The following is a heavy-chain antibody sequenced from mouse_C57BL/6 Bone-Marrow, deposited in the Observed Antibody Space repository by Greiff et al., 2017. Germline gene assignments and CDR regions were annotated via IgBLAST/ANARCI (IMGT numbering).Heavy chain of an antibody. J-gene: IGHJ1*03. Sequence: QVQLQQPGTELVKPGASVKLSCKASGYTFTSYWMHWVKQRPGQGLEWIGNINPSNGGTNYNEKFKSKATLTVDKSSSTAYMQLSSLTSEDSAVYYCARVGGCGVTTTVFDVWGTGTTVTVSS. D-gene: IGHD2-2*01. V-gene: IGHV1-53*01. CDR1: GYTFTSYW. CDR3: ARVGGCGVTTTVFDV. CDR2: INPSNGGT.